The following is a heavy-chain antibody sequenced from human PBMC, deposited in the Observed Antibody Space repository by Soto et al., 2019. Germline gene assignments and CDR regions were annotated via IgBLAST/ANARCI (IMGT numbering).Heavy chain of an antibody. CDR2: ISSSSSYI. CDR1: GFTFSSYS. Sequence: EVQLVESGGGLVKPGGSLRLSCATSGFTFSSYSMNWVRQAPGKGLEWVSSISSSSSYIYYGDSVRGRFTVSRDNAKNSLSLQMNSLSAEDTAVYYCARDVGYCSGGSCYALYAFDIWGQVKMVTVPS. J-gene: IGHJ3*02. D-gene: IGHD2-15*01. V-gene: IGHV3-21*01. CDR3: ARDVGYCSGGSCYALYAFDI.